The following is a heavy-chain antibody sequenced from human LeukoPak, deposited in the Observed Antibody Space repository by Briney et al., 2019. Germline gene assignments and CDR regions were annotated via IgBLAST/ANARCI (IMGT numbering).Heavy chain of an antibody. CDR3: ARDHIAMLRGVAAQDY. J-gene: IGHJ4*02. Sequence: GRSLRLSCAASGFTFSNYAMHWVRQAPGKGLGWVAIISSDDSNKYYADSVKGRFTISRDNSKNTLYLQMNSLRAEDTAVYYCARDHIAMLRGVAAQDYRGQGTLVTVSS. CDR1: GFTFSNYA. D-gene: IGHD3-10*01. CDR2: ISSDDSNK. V-gene: IGHV3-30-3*01.